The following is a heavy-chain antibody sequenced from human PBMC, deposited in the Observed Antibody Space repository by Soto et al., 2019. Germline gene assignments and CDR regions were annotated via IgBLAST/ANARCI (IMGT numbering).Heavy chain of an antibody. D-gene: IGHD1-26*01. J-gene: IGHJ4*02. V-gene: IGHV4-31*03. CDR2: IYYSGST. CDR1: GGSIRRGGYY. Sequence: QVQLQESGQGLVKPSQTLSLTCTVSGGSIRRGGYYWSWIRQHPGKGLEWIGYIYYSGSTYYNPFLKCRVTIAVDTSKNQFSLKLSSVTAADTAVYYRARENAKWYFDYWGQGTLVTVAS. CDR3: ARENAKWYFDY.